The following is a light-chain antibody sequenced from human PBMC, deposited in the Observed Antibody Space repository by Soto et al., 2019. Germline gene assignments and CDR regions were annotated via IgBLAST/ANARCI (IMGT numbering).Light chain of an antibody. CDR2: GIS. V-gene: IGKV3-15*01. CDR3: QQYSKWPIT. CDR1: QSARSS. Sequence: EVVMTQSPATLSVSPWERATLSCKASQSARSSLAWYQQHPGQPPRLLIYGISTRATGIPARFSGSGSGTEFSLTISSLQSEDFAVYYCQQYSKWPITFGQGTRL. J-gene: IGKJ5*01.